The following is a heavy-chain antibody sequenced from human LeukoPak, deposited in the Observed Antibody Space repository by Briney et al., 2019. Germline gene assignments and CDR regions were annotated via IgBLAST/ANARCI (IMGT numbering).Heavy chain of an antibody. J-gene: IGHJ4*02. D-gene: IGHD3-10*01. Sequence: GGSLRLSCAASGFTFSSYAMSWVRQAPGKGREWVSAISGSGGSTYYADSVKGRFTISRDNSKNTLYLQMNSLRAEDTAVYYCAKSPSMVRGVISGVDYWGQGTLVTVSS. CDR1: GFTFSSYA. CDR2: ISGSGGST. V-gene: IGHV3-23*01. CDR3: AKSPSMVRGVISGVDY.